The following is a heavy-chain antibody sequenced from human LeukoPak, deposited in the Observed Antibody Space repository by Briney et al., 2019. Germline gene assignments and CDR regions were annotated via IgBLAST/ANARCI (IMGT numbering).Heavy chain of an antibody. V-gene: IGHV4-39*01. J-gene: IGHJ4*02. D-gene: IGHD2-15*01. CDR2: IYYSGST. CDR3: ARRPTCSGGSCYSGFDY. CDR1: GGSISSSSYY. Sequence: SETLSLTCTVSGGSISSSSYYWGWIRQPPGKGLEWFGSIYYSGSTYYNPSLKSRVTISVDTSKNQFSLKLSSVTAADTAVYYCARRPTCSGGSCYSGFDYWGQGTLVTVSS.